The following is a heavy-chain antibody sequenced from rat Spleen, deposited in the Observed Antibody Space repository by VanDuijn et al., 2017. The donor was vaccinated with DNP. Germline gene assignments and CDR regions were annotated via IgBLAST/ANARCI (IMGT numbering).Heavy chain of an antibody. D-gene: IGHD2-3*01. CDR1: GFTFSKSA. CDR3: SSGGPDMIQGNWFAY. V-gene: IGHV5-29*01. CDR2: ISFDGSTT. Sequence: EVQLVESDGGLVQPGRSLKLSCVASGFTFSKSAMAWVRQAPTEGLEWVAAISFDGSTTYYPDTVKGRFMISKDDARNTGYLQMNNLRSEDTAMYYCSSGGPDMIQGNWFAYWGQGTLVTVSS. J-gene: IGHJ3*01.